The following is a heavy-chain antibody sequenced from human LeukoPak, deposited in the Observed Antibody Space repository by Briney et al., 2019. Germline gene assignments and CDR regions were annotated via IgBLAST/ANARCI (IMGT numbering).Heavy chain of an antibody. V-gene: IGHV4-59*08. CDR2: IYYSGST. D-gene: IGHD3-22*01. CDR1: GGSIGSHY. Sequence: SETLSLTCTVSGGSIGSHYWSWIRQPPGKGLEWIGYIYYSGSTTYTPSLKSRVTISLDTSKNQFSLKLSSVTAADTAVYYCARGGYYYDSSGYYFAYWGQGTLVTVSS. J-gene: IGHJ4*02. CDR3: ARGGYYYDSSGYYFAY.